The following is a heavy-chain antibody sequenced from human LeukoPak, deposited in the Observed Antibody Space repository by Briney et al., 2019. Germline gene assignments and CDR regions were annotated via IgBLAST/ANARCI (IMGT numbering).Heavy chain of an antibody. CDR2: IYTSGST. Sequence: PSETLSLTCTVSGGSISSGSYYWSRIRQPAGKGLEWIGRIYTSGSTNYNPSLKSRVTISVDTSKNQFSLKLSSVTAADTAVYYCARIVDTAMVHDYWGQGTLVTVSS. J-gene: IGHJ4*02. CDR3: ARIVDTAMVHDY. V-gene: IGHV4-61*02. D-gene: IGHD5-18*01. CDR1: GGSISSGSYY.